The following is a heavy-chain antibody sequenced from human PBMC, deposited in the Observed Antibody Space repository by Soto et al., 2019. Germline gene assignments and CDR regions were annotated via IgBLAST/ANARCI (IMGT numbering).Heavy chain of an antibody. CDR2: ISSSSSYI. J-gene: IGHJ6*02. Sequence: EVQLVESGGGLVKPGGSLRLSCAASGFTFSSYSMNWVRQAPGKGLEWVSSISSSSSYIYYADSVKGRFTISRDNAKNSLYLQMNSLRDADTAVYYCASLPTYCSSTSCYDSYYYYGMDVWGQGTTVTVSS. V-gene: IGHV3-21*01. D-gene: IGHD2-2*01. CDR3: ASLPTYCSSTSCYDSYYYYGMDV. CDR1: GFTFSSYS.